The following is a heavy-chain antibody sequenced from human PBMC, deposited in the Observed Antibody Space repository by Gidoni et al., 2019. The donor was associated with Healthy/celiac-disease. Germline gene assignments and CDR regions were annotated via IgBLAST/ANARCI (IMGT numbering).Heavy chain of an antibody. D-gene: IGHD1-26*01. CDR3: AKAKGRRSYHVEPGFDY. CDR1: GFTLSSYA. CDR2: ISGSGGST. V-gene: IGHV3-23*01. J-gene: IGHJ4*02. Sequence: EVQPLESGGGLVQPGGSLRLSCAASGFTLSSYAMSWVRQAPGKGLEWVSAISGSGGSTYYADSVKGRCTISRDNSKNTLYLQMNSLRAEDTAVYYCAKAKGRRSYHVEPGFDYWGQGTLVTVSS.